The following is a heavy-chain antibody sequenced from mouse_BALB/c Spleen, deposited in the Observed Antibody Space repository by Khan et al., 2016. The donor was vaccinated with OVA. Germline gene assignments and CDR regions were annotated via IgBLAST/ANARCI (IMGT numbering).Heavy chain of an antibody. V-gene: IGHV5-17*02. CDR2: INSGSTTI. CDR3: ARGTWAY. J-gene: IGHJ2*01. CDR1: GFTFSSFG. D-gene: IGHD2-14*01. Sequence: EVELVESGGGLVQPGGSRKLSCAASGFTFSSFGMHWVRQAPEKGLEWVAYINSGSTTIYYAEPVKGRFTISRDNPKNTTFLQMTSLRSEDTAMYYSARGTWAYWGQGTTLTVSS.